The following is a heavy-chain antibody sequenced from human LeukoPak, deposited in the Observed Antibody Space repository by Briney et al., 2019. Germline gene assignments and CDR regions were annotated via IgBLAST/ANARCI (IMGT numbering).Heavy chain of an antibody. CDR3: ARGGMDTTTWYAGYQPAAFDI. CDR1: GFTFTGHN. Sequence: GGSLRLSCAASGFTFTGHNMNWVRQAPGKGLEWVSVISPSGDRTKYADSVKGRFTLSRDNSKKTLILQIHSLTVEDTAIYYCARGGMDTTTWYAGYQPAAFDIWGQGTMVTVSS. J-gene: IGHJ3*02. V-gene: IGHV3-23*01. CDR2: ISPSGDRT. D-gene: IGHD5-18*01.